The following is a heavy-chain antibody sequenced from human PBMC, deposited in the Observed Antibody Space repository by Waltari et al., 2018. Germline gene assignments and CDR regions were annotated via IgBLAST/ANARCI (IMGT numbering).Heavy chain of an antibody. V-gene: IGHV4-38-2*01. J-gene: IGHJ4*02. CDR2: IYHSGRP. Sequence: QVQLQESGPGLVKPSETLSLTCAVSGYSISSGYYWGWIRQPPGKGLAWIGSIYHSGRPCNNPSLNSRVTISVDTSKNQFSLKLSSVTAADTAVYYCARGVPVYSSSWYSYYFDYWGQGTLVTVSS. CDR3: ARGVPVYSSSWYSYYFDY. CDR1: GYSISSGYY. D-gene: IGHD6-13*01.